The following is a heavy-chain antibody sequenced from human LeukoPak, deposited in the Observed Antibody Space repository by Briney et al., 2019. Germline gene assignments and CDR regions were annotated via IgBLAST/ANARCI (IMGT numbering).Heavy chain of an antibody. CDR1: GGPFSSSIYY. Sequence: TPSETLSLTCTVSGGPFSSSIYYWGWIRQPPGKGLEWIGSIYYSGSTYYKSSLKSRVTISVDTSKNHFSLKLSSVQAARTAVYYCARHGEAVEPAMGYLDSWGQGTLVTVSS. J-gene: IGHJ4*02. CDR2: IYYSGST. D-gene: IGHD5-18*01. CDR3: ARHGEAVEPAMGYLDS. V-gene: IGHV4-39*01.